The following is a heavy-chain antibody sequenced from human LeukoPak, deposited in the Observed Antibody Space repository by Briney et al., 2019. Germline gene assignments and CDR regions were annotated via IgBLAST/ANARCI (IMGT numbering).Heavy chain of an antibody. CDR1: GGSFSGYY. CDR3: ARARSWIQLWLRGPLDY. J-gene: IGHJ4*02. CDR2: INHSGST. V-gene: IGHV4-34*01. D-gene: IGHD5-18*01. Sequence: SETPSLTCAVYGGSFSGYYWSWIRQPPGKGLEWIGEINHSGSTNYNPSLKSRVTISVDTSKNQFSLKLSSVTAADTAVYYCARARSWIQLWLRGPLDYWGQGTLVTVSS.